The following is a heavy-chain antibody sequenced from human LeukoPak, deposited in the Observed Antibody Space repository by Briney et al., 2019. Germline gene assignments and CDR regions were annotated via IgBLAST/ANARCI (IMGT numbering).Heavy chain of an antibody. CDR3: ARDRDSGSYWDYYYYGMDV. J-gene: IGHJ6*02. Sequence: SETLSLTCTVSGGSISSGGYYWSWIRQHPGKGLEWIGYIYYSGSTYYNPSLKSRVTISVDTSKNQFSLKLSSVTAADTAVYYCARDRDSGSYWDYYYYGMDVWGQGTTVTVSS. CDR1: GGSISSGGYY. D-gene: IGHD1-26*01. V-gene: IGHV4-30-4*08. CDR2: IYYSGST.